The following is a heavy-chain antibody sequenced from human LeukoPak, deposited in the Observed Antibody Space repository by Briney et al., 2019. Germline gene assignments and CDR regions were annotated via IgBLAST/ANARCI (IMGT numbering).Heavy chain of an antibody. CDR1: GFTFSSYA. Sequence: GGSLRLPCAASGFTFSSYAMSWVRQAPGKGLEWVSAISGSGGSTYYADSVKGRFTISRDNSKNTLYLQMNSLRAEDTAVYYCAKALEYYYDNHDYWGQGTLVTVSS. D-gene: IGHD3-22*01. CDR3: AKALEYYYDNHDY. V-gene: IGHV3-23*01. CDR2: ISGSGGST. J-gene: IGHJ4*02.